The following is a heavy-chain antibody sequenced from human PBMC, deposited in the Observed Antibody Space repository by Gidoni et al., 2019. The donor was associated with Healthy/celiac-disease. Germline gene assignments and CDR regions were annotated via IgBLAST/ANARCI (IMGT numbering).Heavy chain of an antibody. CDR2: ISSSGSTI. V-gene: IGHV3-48*03. J-gene: IGHJ4*02. CDR1: GFPFSSCE. Sequence: EVQLVESGGGLVQPGGALRLSCCASGFPFSSCEMNWVRPAPGKGLEWVSYISSSGSTIYYADSVKGRFTISRDNAKNSLYLQMNSLRAEDTAVYYCARARPYFDYWGQGTLVTVSS. CDR3: ARARPYFDY.